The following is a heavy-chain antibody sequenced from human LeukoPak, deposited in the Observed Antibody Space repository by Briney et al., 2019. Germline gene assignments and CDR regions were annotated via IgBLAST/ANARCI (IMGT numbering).Heavy chain of an antibody. Sequence: ASVKVSCKASGYAFTSYGISWVRQAPGQGLEWMGWISAYNGNTNYAQKLQDRVTMTTDTSTSTAYMELRSLRSDDTAVYYFARCSSTSCYFSWFDPWGQGSLVTVSS. CDR1: GYAFTSYG. CDR3: ARCSSTSCYFSWFDP. J-gene: IGHJ5*02. V-gene: IGHV1-18*01. D-gene: IGHD2-2*01. CDR2: ISAYNGNT.